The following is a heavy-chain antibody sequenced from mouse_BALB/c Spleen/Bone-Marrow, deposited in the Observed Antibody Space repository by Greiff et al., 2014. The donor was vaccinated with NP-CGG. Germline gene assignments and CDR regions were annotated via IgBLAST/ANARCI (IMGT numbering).Heavy chain of an antibody. V-gene: IGHV5-6*01. CDR1: GFTFSSYG. J-gene: IGHJ4*01. CDR3: ARQYGNLGVTDY. CDR2: ISSGGSYT. Sequence: EVKLMESGGDLVKPGGSLKLSCAASGFTFSSYGMSWVRQTPDKRLEWVATISSGGSYTYYPDSVKGRFTISRDNAKNTLYLQMSSLKSEDTAMYYCARQYGNLGVTDYWGQGTSVTVSS. D-gene: IGHD2-1*01.